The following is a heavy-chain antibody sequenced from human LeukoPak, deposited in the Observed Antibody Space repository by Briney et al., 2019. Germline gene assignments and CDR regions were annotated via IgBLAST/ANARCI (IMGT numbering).Heavy chain of an antibody. CDR2: IRSKAYGGTT. CDR3: TRDSSGPDAFDI. V-gene: IGHV3-49*04. Sequence: RSLRLSCTASGFTLGDYAMSWVRQAPGEGLEWVGFIRSKAYGGTTEYAASVKGRFTISRDDSKSIAYLQMNSLKTEDTAVYYCTRDSSGPDAFDIWGQGTMVTVSS. D-gene: IGHD6-19*01. J-gene: IGHJ3*02. CDR1: GFTLGDYA.